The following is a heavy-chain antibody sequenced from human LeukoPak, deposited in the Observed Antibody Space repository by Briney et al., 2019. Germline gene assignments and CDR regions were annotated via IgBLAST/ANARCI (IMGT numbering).Heavy chain of an antibody. Sequence: SGGSLRLSCAASGFTFSNFYMSWIRQAPGKGLEWVSFISSASTYTNFADSVKGRFTVSRDNAKNTLYLQMKSLRAEDTAVYYCARSPENYDVLTGYYGWYFDLWGRGTLVTVSS. D-gene: IGHD3-9*01. V-gene: IGHV3-11*06. CDR1: GFTFSNFY. J-gene: IGHJ2*01. CDR2: ISSASTYT. CDR3: ARSPENYDVLTGYYGWYFDL.